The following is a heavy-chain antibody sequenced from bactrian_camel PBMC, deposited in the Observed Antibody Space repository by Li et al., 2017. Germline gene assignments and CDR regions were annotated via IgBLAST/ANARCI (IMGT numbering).Heavy chain of an antibody. Sequence: HVQLVESGGGSVQSGGSLRLSCAASGTTFSSCSAAWYRQAPGKEREVISTINSNGRTYYANSVKGRFTISQDNAKNTVYLQMNSLRSEDTALYYCATDLLTNTGQQEYDYWGQGTQVTVS. CDR1: GTTFSSCS. V-gene: IGHV3S53*01. J-gene: IGHJ4*01. D-gene: IGHD3*01. CDR2: INSNGRT. CDR3: ATDLLTNTGQQEYDY.